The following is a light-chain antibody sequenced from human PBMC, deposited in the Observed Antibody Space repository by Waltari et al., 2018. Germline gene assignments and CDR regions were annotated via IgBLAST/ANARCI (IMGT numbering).Light chain of an antibody. CDR2: CAS. V-gene: IGKV1-39*01. Sequence: DIQMTQSPSSLSASVGDRVTISCRASQIIRENLKWYQQKPGRAPNVLIFCASRFVSGVPSGVSGNGSGADFHLTISSLQAADSANYWCQQSYTQPWTFGQGTKVEIK. J-gene: IGKJ1*01. CDR3: QQSYTQPWT. CDR1: QIIREN.